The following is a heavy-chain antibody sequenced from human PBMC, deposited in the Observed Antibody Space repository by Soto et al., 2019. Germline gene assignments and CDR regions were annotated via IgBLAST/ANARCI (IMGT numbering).Heavy chain of an antibody. CDR3: TRDRGCSSTSCYAYYYYYYMDV. J-gene: IGHJ6*03. Sequence: GGSLRLSCTASGFTLGDYAMNWFRQAPGKGLEWVGFIRSEGNGGTTEYAASVKGRFTISRDDSKSIAYLQMNSLKTEDTAVYYCTRDRGCSSTSCYAYYYYYYMDVWGEGTTVTVSS. CDR1: GFTLGDYA. CDR2: IRSEGNGGTT. D-gene: IGHD2-2*01. V-gene: IGHV3-49*03.